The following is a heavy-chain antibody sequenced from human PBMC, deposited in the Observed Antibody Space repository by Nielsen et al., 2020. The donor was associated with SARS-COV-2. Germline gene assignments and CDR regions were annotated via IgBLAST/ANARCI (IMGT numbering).Heavy chain of an antibody. J-gene: IGHJ6*02. CDR2: IIPIFGTA. D-gene: IGHD3-3*01. Sequence: SVKVSCKASGGTFSSYAISWVRQAPGQGLEWMGGIIPIFGTANYAQKFQGRVTITADKSTSTAYMELSSLRSEDTAVYYCAKEQITIPFLGVGYYYYGMDVWGQGTTVTVSS. CDR3: AKEQITIPFLGVGYYYYGMDV. CDR1: GGTFSSYA. V-gene: IGHV1-69*06.